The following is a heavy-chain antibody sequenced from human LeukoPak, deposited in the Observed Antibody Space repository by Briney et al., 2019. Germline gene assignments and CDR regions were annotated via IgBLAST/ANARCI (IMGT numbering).Heavy chain of an antibody. CDR2: INPNSGGT. J-gene: IGHJ5*02. CDR3: ARYYDFWSGYSP. D-gene: IGHD3-3*01. CDR1: GYTFTGYY. V-gene: IGHV1-2*02. Sequence: ASVKVSCKASGYTFTGYYMHWVRQAPGQGLEWMGWINPNSGGTNYAQKFQGRVTMTRDTSINTAYMELSRLRSDDTAVYYCARYYDFWSGYSPWGQGTLVTVSS.